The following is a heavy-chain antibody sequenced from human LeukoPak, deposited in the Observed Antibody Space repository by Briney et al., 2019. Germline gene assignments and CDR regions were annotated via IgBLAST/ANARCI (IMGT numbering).Heavy chain of an antibody. J-gene: IGHJ4*02. CDR1: GFTVSRNY. D-gene: IGHD3-3*01. Sequence: GGSLRLSCAASGFTVSRNYMSWVRQAPGEGLEWVSVIYSGGSTYYADSVKGRFTISRDNSKDPLYLQMNSLRAEDTAVYYCARRGKDFWSGYYTGLDYWGQGTLVTVSS. CDR2: IYSGGST. V-gene: IGHV3-66*02. CDR3: ARRGKDFWSGYYTGLDY.